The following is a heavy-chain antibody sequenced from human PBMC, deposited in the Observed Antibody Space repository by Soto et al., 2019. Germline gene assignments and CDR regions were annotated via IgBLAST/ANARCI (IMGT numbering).Heavy chain of an antibody. CDR1: GFTVSSNY. D-gene: IGHD4-17*01. J-gene: IGHJ4*02. Sequence: EVQLVESGGGLVQPGGSLRLSCAASGFTVSSNYMSWVRQAPGKGLEWVSVIDSGGSTYYADSVKGRFTISRDKSKNALYLQMKSLRAEDTAVYYCARGTTVDDDYFDYWGQGTLVTVSS. CDR3: ARGTTVDDDYFDY. V-gene: IGHV3-66*01. CDR2: IDSGGST.